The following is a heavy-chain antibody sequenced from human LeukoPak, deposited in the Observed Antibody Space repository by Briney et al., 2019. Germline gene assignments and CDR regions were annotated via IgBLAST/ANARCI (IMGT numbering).Heavy chain of an antibody. D-gene: IGHD3-22*01. CDR3: ARTYYYDISDAFDI. V-gene: IGHV4-59*08. Sequence: SETLSLTWTVSGGSISSYYWSWIRQPPGKGLEWIGYIYYSGSTNYNPSLKSRVTISVDTSKNQFSLKLSSVTAADTAVYYCARTYYYDISDAFDIWGQGTMVTVSS. CDR2: IYYSGST. CDR1: GGSISSYY. J-gene: IGHJ3*02.